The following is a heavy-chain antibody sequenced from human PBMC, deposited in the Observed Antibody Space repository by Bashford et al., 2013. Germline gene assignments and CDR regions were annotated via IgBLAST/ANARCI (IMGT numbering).Heavy chain of an antibody. CDR1: GYTFTSYY. J-gene: IGHJ4*02. CDR2: INPSGGST. V-gene: IGHV1-46*01. D-gene: IGHD2-15*01. CDR3: ARELCTGGSCYWAWQDY. Sequence: ASVKVSCKASGYTFTSYYMHWVRQAPGQGLEWMGIINPSGGSTSYAQKFQGTVTMTTNTSTSTAYMELRSLRSDDTAVYYCARELCTGGSCYWAWQDYWGQGTLVTVSS.